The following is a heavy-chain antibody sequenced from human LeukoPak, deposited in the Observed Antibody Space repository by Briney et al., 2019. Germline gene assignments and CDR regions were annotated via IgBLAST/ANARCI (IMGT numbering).Heavy chain of an antibody. CDR3: VRELDSGVVTLVY. CDR1: GYTFTGRY. Sequence: ASVKVSCKASGYTFTGRYVHGVPQAPTQGCEGMGWINPKTGVTTYAHSFQGRVALTRDTPMSTPYSDLDSLTFGDTPIYSCVRELDSGVVTLVYWARGTLDSVSS. CDR2: INPKTGVT. V-gene: IGHV1-2*07. J-gene: IGHJ4*02. D-gene: IGHD4-23*01.